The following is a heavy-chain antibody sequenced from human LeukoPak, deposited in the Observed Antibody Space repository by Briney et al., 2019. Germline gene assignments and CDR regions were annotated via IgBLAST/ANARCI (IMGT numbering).Heavy chain of an antibody. D-gene: IGHD2-2*01. CDR2: INPNSGGT. CDR1: GYTFTCYY. CDR3: ARACSSTSCYGFDAFDI. Sequence: GASVKVSCKAAGYTFTCYYMHWVRQAPGQGGGGRGGINPNSGGTNYAQKFQGRVTMTRDTSISTAYMELSRLRSDDTAVYYCARACSSTSCYGFDAFDIWGQGTMVTVSS. V-gene: IGHV1-2*02. J-gene: IGHJ3*02.